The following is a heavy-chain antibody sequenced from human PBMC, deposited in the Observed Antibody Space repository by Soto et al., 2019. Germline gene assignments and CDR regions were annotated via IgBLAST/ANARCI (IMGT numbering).Heavy chain of an antibody. J-gene: IGHJ1*01. CDR1: GYSFTSYG. V-gene: IGHV1-18*01. Sequence: ASVKVSCKACGYSFTSYGISWVRQAPGQGLEWMGWISAYNGNTNYAQKLQGRVTMTTDTSTSTAYMELRSLRSDDTAVYYCARGGYYYDSSGYYRGAEYFQHWGQGTLVTVSS. CDR2: ISAYNGNT. CDR3: ARGGYYYDSSGYYRGAEYFQH. D-gene: IGHD3-22*01.